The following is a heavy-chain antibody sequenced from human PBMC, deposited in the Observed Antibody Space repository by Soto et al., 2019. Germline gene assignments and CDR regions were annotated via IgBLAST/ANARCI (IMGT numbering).Heavy chain of an antibody. J-gene: IGHJ6*02. CDR3: ARDRAPDNWGETPFDYWYYGMDV. Sequence: EVQVVESGGGLVKPGGSLRLSCAASGFTFSTYSMTWVRQAPGKGLEWVSSITSSGTYIYYADSVKGRFTISRGNAKNSLYLQMNSLRAEDTAVYYCARDRAPDNWGETPFDYWYYGMDVWGQGTTVTVSS. CDR1: GFTFSTYS. V-gene: IGHV3-21*01. D-gene: IGHD7-27*01. CDR2: ITSSGTYI.